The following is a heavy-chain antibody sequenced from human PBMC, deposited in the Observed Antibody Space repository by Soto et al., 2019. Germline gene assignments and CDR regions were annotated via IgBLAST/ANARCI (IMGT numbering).Heavy chain of an antibody. V-gene: IGHV3-9*01. CDR3: AKDSEGTYCSGYDSGWFDP. Sequence: EVQLVESGGGLVQPGRSLRLSCAASGFTFDDYAMHWVRQAPGKGLEWVSGISWNSGSIGYADSVKGRFTISRDNAKNSLYLQMNSLRAEDTALYYCAKDSEGTYCSGYDSGWFDPWGQGTLVTVSS. D-gene: IGHD5-12*01. J-gene: IGHJ5*02. CDR2: ISWNSGSI. CDR1: GFTFDDYA.